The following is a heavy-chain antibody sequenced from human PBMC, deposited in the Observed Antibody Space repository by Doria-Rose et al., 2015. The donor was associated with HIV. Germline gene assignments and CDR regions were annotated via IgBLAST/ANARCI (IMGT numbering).Heavy chain of an antibody. J-gene: IGHJ4*02. V-gene: IGHV3-21*01. CDR3: ATGVTLDY. D-gene: IGHD3-10*01. CDR2: ISSTSAYI. CDR1: GFTFSSQR. Sequence: VQLVQSGGGLVRPGGSLRLSCATSGFTFSSQRINWVRQAPGKGLEWVSSISSTSAYINYADSVRGRFTISRDNARNSLYLQMDSLRAEDTAIYYCATGVTLDYWGQGTLVTVSS.